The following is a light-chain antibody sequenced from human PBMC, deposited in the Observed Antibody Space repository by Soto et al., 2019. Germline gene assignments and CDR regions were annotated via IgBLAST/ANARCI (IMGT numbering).Light chain of an antibody. CDR3: QEYNSAWR. V-gene: IGKV1-5*01. CDR2: DAS. Sequence: DIQMTQSPSTLSASVGDRVTIACRANQNVNTWLAWYQKKPGKAPKLLIYDASNLQSGVPSRFSGSGSGTQFTLSISSLQPDDFATYYCQEYNSAWRFGLGTKVEIK. J-gene: IGKJ1*01. CDR1: QNVNTW.